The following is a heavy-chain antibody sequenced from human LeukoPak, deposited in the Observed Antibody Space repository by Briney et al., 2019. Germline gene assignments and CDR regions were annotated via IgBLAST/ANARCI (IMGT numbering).Heavy chain of an antibody. CDR3: ARDQGITFGGISH. V-gene: IGHV3-53*01. D-gene: IGHD3-16*01. CDR1: GFTFSNYD. Sequence: GGSLRLSCAASGFTFSNYDMTWVRQAPGKGLEWVSLINSGDSTYYADSVKGRFTISRDNSKNTLYLQMNSLRAEDTAVYYCARDQGITFGGISHWGQGTLVTVSS. J-gene: IGHJ4*02. CDR2: INSGDST.